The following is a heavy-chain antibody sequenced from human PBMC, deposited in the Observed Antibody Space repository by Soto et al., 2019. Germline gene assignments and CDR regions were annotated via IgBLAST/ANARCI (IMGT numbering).Heavy chain of an antibody. V-gene: IGHV3-43D*04. D-gene: IGHD1-1*01. J-gene: IGHJ6*02. CDR1: GLTFDDYA. Sequence: PGGSLRLSCGASGLTFDDYAMHWVRQAPGKGLEWVALISWDGGSTYYADSVKGRFTISRDNSKNSLYLQMNSLRAEDTALYYCAKALDQSYYYGMDVWGQGTTVTVSS. CDR2: ISWDGGST. CDR3: AKALDQSYYYGMDV.